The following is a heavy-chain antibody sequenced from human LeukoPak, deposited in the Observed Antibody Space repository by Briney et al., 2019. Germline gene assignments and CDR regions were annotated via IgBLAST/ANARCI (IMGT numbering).Heavy chain of an antibody. CDR1: GGSISSYY. Sequence: SETLSLTCTVSGGSISSYYWNWIRQPPGKGLEWIGYIYYSGSTNYNLSLESRVTMSVDTSKNQFSLKLSPVTAADTAVYYCARGQHSYGYFNGFDYWGQGTLVTVSS. CDR3: ARGQHSYGYFNGFDY. CDR2: IYYSGST. V-gene: IGHV4-59*01. J-gene: IGHJ4*02. D-gene: IGHD5-18*01.